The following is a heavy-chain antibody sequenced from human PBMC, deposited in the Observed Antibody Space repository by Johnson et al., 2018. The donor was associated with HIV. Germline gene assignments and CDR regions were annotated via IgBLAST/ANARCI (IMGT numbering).Heavy chain of an antibody. Sequence: QVQLVESGGGVVQPGKSLTLSCVGSGLSFSNFGIHWVRQAPGKGLEWVSVIYSGGSTYYADSVKGRFTISRDKSKNTLNLQMNTLRAEDKAVYYWSRSSILVTDALDIWGQGTMVTVSS. CDR1: GLSFSNFG. CDR3: SRSSILVTDALDI. J-gene: IGHJ3*02. D-gene: IGHD2-8*02. CDR2: IYSGGST. V-gene: IGHV3-NL1*01.